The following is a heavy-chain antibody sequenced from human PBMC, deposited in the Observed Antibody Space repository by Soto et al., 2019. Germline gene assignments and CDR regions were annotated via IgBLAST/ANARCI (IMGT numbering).Heavy chain of an antibody. CDR1: RFAFSSYA. D-gene: IGHD4-17*01. V-gene: IGHV3-30*18. CDR2: ISYDGGYE. Sequence: QEQLVESGGGVVQPGKSLRLSCAASRFAFSSYAMHWVRQAPGKGLGWLAVISYDGGYENYADSVKGRFTVSRDNSKHTLWLQINRLRPEDTALYYCAKGTTVTPWRYLDLWGQGTLVTVSS. CDR3: AKGTTVTPWRYLDL. J-gene: IGHJ2*01.